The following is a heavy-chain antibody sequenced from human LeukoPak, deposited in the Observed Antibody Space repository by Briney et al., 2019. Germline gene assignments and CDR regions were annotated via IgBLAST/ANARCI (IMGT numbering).Heavy chain of an antibody. CDR1: GLPIGDFA. Sequence: GGSLRLSCVASGLPIGDFAMHWDRQAPGQGLEWVSLISGDGVSTFFADSVKGRFSISRDNSKNSLFLEMSSLRTGDTAMYYCARESGKFDYWGQGTLVAVSS. J-gene: IGHJ4*02. V-gene: IGHV3-43*02. CDR2: ISGDGVST. CDR3: ARESGKFDY.